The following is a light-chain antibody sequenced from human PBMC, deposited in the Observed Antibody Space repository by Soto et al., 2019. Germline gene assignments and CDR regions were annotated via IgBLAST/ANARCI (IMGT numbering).Light chain of an antibody. CDR2: AAS. CDR3: QQSYKTPPDT. V-gene: IGKV1-39*01. CDR1: QYIHTS. Sequence: DIQMTQSPSSLSASVGDRVTITCRASQYIHTSLNWYQQRPGKAPKLLIYAASTLQSGVPLRFSGSGSGTDFTLTISSLQPEDFATYYCQQSYKTPPDTFGQGTHLE. J-gene: IGKJ2*01.